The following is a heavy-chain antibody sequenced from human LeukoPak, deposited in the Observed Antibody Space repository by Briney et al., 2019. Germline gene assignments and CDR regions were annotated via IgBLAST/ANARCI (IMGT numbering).Heavy chain of an antibody. CDR1: GFTFRDYF. Sequence: GGCLRLSCAASGFTFRDYFMSWIRQDPGKGLEWVAYTNTAGNTIYYADSMKGRFTISRDNAKNSLYLQMNTLRAEDTAVYYCARATYDSSAVDAFDIWGQGTMVTVSP. J-gene: IGHJ3*02. D-gene: IGHD3-22*01. CDR3: ARATYDSSAVDAFDI. CDR2: TNTAGNTI. V-gene: IGHV3-11*01.